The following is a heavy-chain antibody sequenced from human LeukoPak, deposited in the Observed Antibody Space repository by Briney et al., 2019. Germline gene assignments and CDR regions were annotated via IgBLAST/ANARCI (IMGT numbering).Heavy chain of an antibody. D-gene: IGHD3-3*01. J-gene: IGHJ4*02. CDR1: GFTFSSYS. V-gene: IGHV3-21*01. CDR3: ARDHTLYDFWDGFLDY. Sequence: GGSLRLSCAASGFTFSSYSMNWVRQAPGKGLEWVSYISSSSSYIHYADSVKGRFTISRDNSKNTLYLQMNSLRTEDTALYYCARDHTLYDFWDGFLDYWGQGTLVTVSS. CDR2: ISSSSSYI.